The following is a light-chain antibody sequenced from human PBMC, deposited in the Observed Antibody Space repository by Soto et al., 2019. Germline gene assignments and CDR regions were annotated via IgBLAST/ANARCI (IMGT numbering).Light chain of an antibody. Sequence: QSVLTQPASVSGSPGQSITISCTGTSSDVGAYYSVSWYQHHPGKAPKLIIYGVTNRPSGVSNRFSGSKSGNTASLTISGLQAEDEADYHCSSYTSGSYHYVFGTGTKVTVL. V-gene: IGLV2-14*01. CDR3: SSYTSGSYHYV. J-gene: IGLJ1*01. CDR2: GVT. CDR1: SSDVGAYYS.